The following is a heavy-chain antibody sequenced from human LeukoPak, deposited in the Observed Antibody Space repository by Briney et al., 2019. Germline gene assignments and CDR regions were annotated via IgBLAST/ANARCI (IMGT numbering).Heavy chain of an antibody. D-gene: IGHD2-21*02. J-gene: IGHJ3*02. Sequence: PSETLSLTCTVSGDSISSYFWSWIRQPPGKGLEWIGYVYYSGSTNYNPSLKSRVTTSVDTSKNQFSLNLSSVTAADTAVYYCARHWEEDIVVVTTTHDAFNIWGQGTMVTVSS. CDR3: ARHWEEDIVVVTTTHDAFNI. CDR1: GDSISSYF. CDR2: VYYSGST. V-gene: IGHV4-59*08.